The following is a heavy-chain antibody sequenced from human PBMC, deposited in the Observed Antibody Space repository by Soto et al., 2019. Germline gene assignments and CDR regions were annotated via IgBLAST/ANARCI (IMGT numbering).Heavy chain of an antibody. CDR3: ARDRAHVLPGRHFDY. Sequence: QVQLVQSGTEVKKPGASVKVSCKASGYTFNTYGITWVRQAPGRGLEWVGWISGYNGYTDYAQKVQGRVTMTTDSSTSTAYMELRSLRSDDTAVYYCARDRAHVLPGRHFDYWGQGTLVTVSS. CDR1: GYTFNTYG. CDR2: ISGYNGYT. J-gene: IGHJ4*02. V-gene: IGHV1-18*01. D-gene: IGHD3-9*01.